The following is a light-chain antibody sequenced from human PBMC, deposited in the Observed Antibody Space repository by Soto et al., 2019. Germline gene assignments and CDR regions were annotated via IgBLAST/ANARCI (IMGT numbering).Light chain of an antibody. Sequence: EIVLTQSPGTLSLSPGERATLSCRASQSVSSNYLAWYQQRPGQAPRLLIYGASSRTTGIPDRFSGSGSGTDFTLTISRLEPEDFAVYYCQQYGHSPVTFGQGTKLEIK. CDR1: QSVSSNY. CDR3: QQYGHSPVT. J-gene: IGKJ2*01. V-gene: IGKV3-20*01. CDR2: GAS.